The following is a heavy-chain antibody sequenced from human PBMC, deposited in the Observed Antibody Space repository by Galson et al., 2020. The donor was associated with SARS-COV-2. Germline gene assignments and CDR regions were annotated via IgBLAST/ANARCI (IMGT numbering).Heavy chain of an antibody. D-gene: IGHD5-12*01. CDR3: ARISGSMVAMDY. CDR1: GFSLSTSGMC. V-gene: IGHV2-70*11. CDR2: IDWDDDK. Sequence: YGPTLVKPTQTLTLTCTFSGFSLSTSGMCVSWIRQPPGKALEWLARIDWDDDKYYSTSLKTRLTISKDTSKNQVVLTMTNMDPVDTATYYCARISGSMVAMDYWGQGTLVTVSS. J-gene: IGHJ4*02.